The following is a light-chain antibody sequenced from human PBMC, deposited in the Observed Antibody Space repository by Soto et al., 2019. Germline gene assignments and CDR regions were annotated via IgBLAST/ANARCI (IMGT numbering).Light chain of an antibody. V-gene: IGLV2-14*01. J-gene: IGLJ1*01. CDR2: EVS. CDR1: SSDIGGYNY. CDR3: SSYTAISTYV. Sequence: QSALTQPASVSGSPGQSITISCTATSSDIGGYNYVSWLQQHPGKAPKLIIYEVSNRPSGVSDRFSGSKSGKTASLTISGLQDEDEADYYGSSYTAISTYVFGSGTKLTVL.